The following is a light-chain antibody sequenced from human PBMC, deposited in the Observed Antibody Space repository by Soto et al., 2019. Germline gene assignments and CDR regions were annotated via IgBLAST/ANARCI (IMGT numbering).Light chain of an antibody. Sequence: EIVLTQSPATLSLSPGERATLSCRASQSFSSSLSCYQQKPGQAPRLLIYDASNRATGIPARFSGSVSGTAFTLTISRLEPEDFAVYYCQQRSNWPITFGHGTRPEIK. CDR1: QSFSSS. J-gene: IGKJ5*01. CDR2: DAS. V-gene: IGKV3-11*01. CDR3: QQRSNWPIT.